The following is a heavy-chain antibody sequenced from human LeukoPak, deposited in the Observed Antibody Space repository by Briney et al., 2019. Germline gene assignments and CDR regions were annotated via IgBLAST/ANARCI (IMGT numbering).Heavy chain of an antibody. CDR1: GYTFTGHY. D-gene: IGHD5-12*01. V-gene: IGHV1-2*02. Sequence: GASVKVSCKASGYTFTGHYLHWVRQAPGQGLEWMGWINPNSGGTNYAQKFQGRVTMTRDTSISTAYMELSRLRSDDTAVYYCAREDLGGYDSYYFDYWGQGTLVTVSS. J-gene: IGHJ4*02. CDR2: INPNSGGT. CDR3: AREDLGGYDSYYFDY.